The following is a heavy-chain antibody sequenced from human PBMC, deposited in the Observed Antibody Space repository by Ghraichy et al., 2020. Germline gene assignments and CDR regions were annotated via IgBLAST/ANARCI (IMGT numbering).Heavy chain of an antibody. V-gene: IGHV4-34*01. CDR1: GGSFSGYY. J-gene: IGHJ4*02. D-gene: IGHD3-22*01. CDR3: ARHRKYYYDSSGYLNG. CDR2: INHSGST. Sequence: SETLSLTCAVYGGSFSGYYWSWIRQPPGKGLEWIGEINHSGSTNYNPSHKSRVTISVDTSKNQFSLKLSSVTAADTAVYYCARHRKYYYDSSGYLNGWGQGTLVTVSS.